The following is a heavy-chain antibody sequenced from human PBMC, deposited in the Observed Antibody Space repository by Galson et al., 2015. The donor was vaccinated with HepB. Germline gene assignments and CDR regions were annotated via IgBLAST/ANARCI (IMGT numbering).Heavy chain of an antibody. D-gene: IGHD5-12*01. Sequence: FLRLSCAASGFTFSSYGMHWVRQAPGKGLEWVAVIWYDGSNKYYADSVKGRFTISRDNSKNTLYLQMNSLRAEDTAVYYCARGRYSGYDFLGWGQGTLVTVSS. CDR3: ARGRYSGYDFLG. J-gene: IGHJ4*02. CDR1: GFTFSSYG. CDR2: IWYDGSNK. V-gene: IGHV3-33*01.